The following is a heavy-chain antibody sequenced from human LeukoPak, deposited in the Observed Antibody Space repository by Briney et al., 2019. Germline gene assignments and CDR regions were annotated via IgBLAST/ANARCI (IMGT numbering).Heavy chain of an antibody. V-gene: IGHV1-24*01. CDR3: ATESPTMVRGVIRGYYYYGMDV. CDR2: FDPEDGET. CDR1: GYTFTSYY. D-gene: IGHD3-10*01. Sequence: ASVKVSCKASGYTFTSYYMHWVRQAPGKGLEWMGGFDPEDGETIYAQKFRGRVTMTEDTSTDTAYMELSSLRSEDTAVYYCATESPTMVRGVIRGYYYYGMDVWGKGTTVTVSS. J-gene: IGHJ6*04.